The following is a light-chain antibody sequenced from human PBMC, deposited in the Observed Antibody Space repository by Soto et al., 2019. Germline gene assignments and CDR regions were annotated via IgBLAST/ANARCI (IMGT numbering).Light chain of an antibody. CDR2: EGT. V-gene: IGLV2-23*01. CDR1: SSDVGSYNL. CDR3: CSYAGGVV. J-gene: IGLJ2*01. Sequence: QSALTQPASVSGSPGQSITISCTGTSSDVGSYNLVSWYQQHPGKAPKLMIYEGTKRPSGVSNRFSGSKSGNTASLTISGLQAEDEADYYCCSYAGGVVFGGGTQLPS.